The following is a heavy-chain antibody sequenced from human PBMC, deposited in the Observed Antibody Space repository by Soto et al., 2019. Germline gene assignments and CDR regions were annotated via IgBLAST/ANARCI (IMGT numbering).Heavy chain of an antibody. CDR3: LEEFSISYSVSRLHC. D-gene: IGHD3-10*02. V-gene: IGHV3-23*01. J-gene: IGHJ1*01. CDR1: GETFSTFA. CDR2: ISGSGVTT. Sequence: GGPLRVPCGASGETFSTFAMRLVRLATGKGLEWVSAISGSGVTTYYARSVEGRFTISRDNIKNTLDLHMNGLRADDTAVYFGLEEFSISYSVSRLHCRGHRPLVPVSP.